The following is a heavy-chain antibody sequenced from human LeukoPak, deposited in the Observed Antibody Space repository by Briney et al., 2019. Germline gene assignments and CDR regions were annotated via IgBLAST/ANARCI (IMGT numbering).Heavy chain of an antibody. V-gene: IGHV1-2*02. CDR1: GYTFTGYY. D-gene: IGHD1-26*01. J-gene: IGHJ5*02. Sequence: GASVKVSCKASGYTFTGYYMHWVRQAPGQGLEWMGWINPDSGGTNYAQKFQGRVTMTRDTSISTVYMELSRLRSDDTAVYYCAREEHGDWFDPWGQGTLVTVSS. CDR3: AREEHGDWFDP. CDR2: INPDSGGT.